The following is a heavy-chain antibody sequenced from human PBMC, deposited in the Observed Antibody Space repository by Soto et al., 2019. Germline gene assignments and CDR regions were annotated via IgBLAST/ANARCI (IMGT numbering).Heavy chain of an antibody. CDR3: ARTVLWFGELLSLVCNY. CDR2: INPNSGGT. Sequence: GASVKVSCKASGYTFTGYYMHWVRQAPGQGLEWMGWINPNSGGTNYAQKFQGRVTMTRDTSISTAYMELSRLRSDDTAGYYCARTVLWFGELLSLVCNYWFQVTLVTVFS. V-gene: IGHV1-2*02. CDR1: GYTFTGYY. J-gene: IGHJ4*02. D-gene: IGHD3-10*01.